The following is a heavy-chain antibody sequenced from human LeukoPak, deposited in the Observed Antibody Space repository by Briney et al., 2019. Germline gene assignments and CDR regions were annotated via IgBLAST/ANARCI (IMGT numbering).Heavy chain of an antibody. V-gene: IGHV3-23*01. CDR3: AKGLGRLGY. CDR2: ISGSGGRT. Sequence: PGGSLRLSYAASGFTFIRSAMSSVRQAPGKGLEWVSAISGSGGRTYYADSVKGRFTISRDNSKNTLYLQMNSLRAEDTAVYYCAKGLGRLGYWGQGTLVTVSS. D-gene: IGHD3-16*01. CDR1: GFTFIRSA. J-gene: IGHJ4*02.